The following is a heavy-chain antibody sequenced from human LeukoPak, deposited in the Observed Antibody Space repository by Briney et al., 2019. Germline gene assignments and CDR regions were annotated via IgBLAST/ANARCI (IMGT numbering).Heavy chain of an antibody. V-gene: IGHV3-9*01. CDR1: GFTFDDYA. CDR2: ISWNSGSI. J-gene: IGHJ4*02. Sequence: GRSLRLSCAASGFTFDDYAMHWVRQAPGKGLEWVSGISWNSGSIGYADSVKGRFTISRDNAKNSLYLQMNSLRAEDTALYYCAKDMTSGYDQGDFDYWGQGTLVTVSS. CDR3: AKDMTSGYDQGDFDY. D-gene: IGHD5-12*01.